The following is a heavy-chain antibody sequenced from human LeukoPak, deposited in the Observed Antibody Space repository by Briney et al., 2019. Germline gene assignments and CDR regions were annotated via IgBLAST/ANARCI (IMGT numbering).Heavy chain of an antibody. CDR1: GFTFSSYA. CDR3: AKDHPYCGGDCSGDPDLYFDY. CDR2: ISGSGGST. V-gene: IGHV3-23*01. Sequence: GGFLRLSCAASGFTFSSYAMSWVRQAPGKGLEWVSAISGSGGSTYYADSVKGRFTISRDNSKNTLYLQMNSLRAEDTAVYYCAKDHPYCGGDCSGDPDLYFDYWGQGTLVTVSS. J-gene: IGHJ4*02. D-gene: IGHD2-21*02.